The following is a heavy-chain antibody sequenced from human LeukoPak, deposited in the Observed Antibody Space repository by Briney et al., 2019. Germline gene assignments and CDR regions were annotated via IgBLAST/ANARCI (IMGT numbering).Heavy chain of an antibody. V-gene: IGHV3-48*03. CDR3: ARVGLL. J-gene: IGHJ4*02. Sequence: GGSLRLSCVASGFTFSSYEMNWVRQAPGKGLEWVSYISSSGITIHYADSVQGRFTISRDDAKNSLYLQMNSLRAEDTAIYYCARVGLLGGQGTLVTVSS. CDR2: ISSSGITI. D-gene: IGHD1-26*01. CDR1: GFTFSSYE.